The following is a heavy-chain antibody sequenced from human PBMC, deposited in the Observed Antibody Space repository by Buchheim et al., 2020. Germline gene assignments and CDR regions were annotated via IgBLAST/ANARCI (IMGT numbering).Heavy chain of an antibody. Sequence: EVQLLESGGGLVQPGGSLRLSCAASGFTFSSYAMSWVRQAPGKGLEWVSAISGSGGSTYYADYVKGRFTISRDNSKNTLYLQMISLRAEDTAVYYCAKDLGSSSPSGGAVAGIFPHWGQGTL. CDR2: ISGSGGST. D-gene: IGHD6-19*01. J-gene: IGHJ4*02. CDR1: GFTFSSYA. CDR3: AKDLGSSSPSGGAVAGIFPH. V-gene: IGHV3-23*01.